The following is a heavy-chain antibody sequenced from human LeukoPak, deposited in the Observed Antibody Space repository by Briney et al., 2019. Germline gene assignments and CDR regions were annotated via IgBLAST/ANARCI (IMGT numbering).Heavy chain of an antibody. CDR2: IYTSGST. CDR3: ARASRRLNWFDP. V-gene: IGHV4-61*02. Sequence: SETLSLTCTVSGGSISSGSYYWSWIRQPAGKGLEWIGRIYTSGSTNYNPSLKSRVTISVDTSKNQFSLKLSSVTAADTAVYYCARASRRLNWFDPWGQGTLVTVSS. CDR1: GGSISSGSYY. J-gene: IGHJ5*02. D-gene: IGHD6-13*01.